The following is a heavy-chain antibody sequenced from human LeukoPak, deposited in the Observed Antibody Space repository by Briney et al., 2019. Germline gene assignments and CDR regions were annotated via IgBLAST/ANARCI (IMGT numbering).Heavy chain of an antibody. CDR2: MNPNSGNT. J-gene: IGHJ6*03. CDR1: GYTFTSYD. Sequence: ASVKVYCKASGYTFTSYDINWVRQATGQGLEWMGWMNPNSGNTGYAQKFQGRVTMTRNTSISTAYMELSSLRSEDTAVYYCARTTVTTRLYYYYYYYMDVWGKGTTVTVSS. D-gene: IGHD4-17*01. V-gene: IGHV1-8*01. CDR3: ARTTVTTRLYYYYYYYMDV.